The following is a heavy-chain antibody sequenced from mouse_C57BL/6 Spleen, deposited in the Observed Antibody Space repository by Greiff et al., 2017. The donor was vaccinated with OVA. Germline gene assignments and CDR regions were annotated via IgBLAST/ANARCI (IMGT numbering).Heavy chain of an antibody. Sequence: EVNVVESGGDLVKPGGSLKLSCAASGFTFSDYGMHWVRQAPEKGLEWVAYISSGSSTIYYADTVKGRFTISRDNAKNTLFLQMTSLRSEDTAMYYCARPRDYYGSRGWYFDVWGTGTTVTVSS. CDR3: ARPRDYYGSRGWYFDV. J-gene: IGHJ1*03. CDR1: GFTFSDYG. V-gene: IGHV5-17*01. D-gene: IGHD1-1*01. CDR2: ISSGSSTI.